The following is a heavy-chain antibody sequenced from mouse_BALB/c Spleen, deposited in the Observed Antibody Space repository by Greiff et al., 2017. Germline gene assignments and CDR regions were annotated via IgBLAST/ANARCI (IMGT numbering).Heavy chain of an antibody. CDR1: GYAFTNYL. CDR3: ARSGFYYGSFYFDY. V-gene: IGHV1-54*01. J-gene: IGHJ2*01. D-gene: IGHD1-1*01. CDR2: INPGSGGT. Sequence: VKLMESGAELVRPGTSVKVSCKASGYAFTNYLIEWVKQRPGQGLEWIGVINPGSGGTNYNEKFKGKATLTADKSSSTAYMQLSSLTSDDSAVYFCARSGFYYGSFYFDYWGQGTTLTVSS.